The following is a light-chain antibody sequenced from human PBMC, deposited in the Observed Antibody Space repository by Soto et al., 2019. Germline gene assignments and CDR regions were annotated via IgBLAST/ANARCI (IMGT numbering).Light chain of an antibody. CDR1: QSISIY. V-gene: IGKV1-39*01. J-gene: IGKJ5*01. Sequence: DIQMTHSPSSLSASVGDRVTITCRASQSISIYLNWYQLKPGKAPNLLMYGASYLKSGVPTRFSGSGSWTDFTLTISSLQPEDFAIYYCKQTYTTPEITFGQGTRLDIX. CDR3: KQTYTTPEIT. CDR2: GAS.